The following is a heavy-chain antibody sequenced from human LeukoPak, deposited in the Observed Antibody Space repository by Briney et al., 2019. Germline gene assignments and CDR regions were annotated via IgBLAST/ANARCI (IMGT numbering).Heavy chain of an antibody. CDR2: IYYSGST. J-gene: IGHJ4*02. Sequence: SETLSLTCTVSGASVSGSAYYWGWIRLPPGKGLEWIGNIYYSGSTYYNESLESRVTISIDTSKNQFSLKLNSVTAADTAMYYCAKSGGYGLIDYWGQGTLVTVSS. D-gene: IGHD1-26*01. V-gene: IGHV4-39*01. CDR1: GASVSGSAYY. CDR3: AKSGGYGLIDY.